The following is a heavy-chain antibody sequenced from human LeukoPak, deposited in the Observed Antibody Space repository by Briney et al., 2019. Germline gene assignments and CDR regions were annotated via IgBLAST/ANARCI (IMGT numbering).Heavy chain of an antibody. D-gene: IGHD3-10*01. CDR3: ARDSRWFGELLGSYYYYYMDV. V-gene: IGHV3-7*01. Sequence: GGSLRLSCAASGFTFSSYWMSWVRQAPGKGLEWVANIKQDGSEKYYVDSVKGRFTISRDNAKNSLYLQMNSLRAEDTAVYYCARDSRWFGELLGSYYYYYMDVWGKGTTVTVSS. CDR2: IKQDGSEK. J-gene: IGHJ6*03. CDR1: GFTFSSYW.